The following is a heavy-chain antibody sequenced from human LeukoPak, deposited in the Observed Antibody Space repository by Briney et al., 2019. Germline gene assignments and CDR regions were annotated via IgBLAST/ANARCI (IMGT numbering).Heavy chain of an antibody. CDR2: INHSGST. V-gene: IGHV4-34*01. CDR1: GGSFSGYY. CDR3: ARGSDYDSSGYYL. D-gene: IGHD3-22*01. J-gene: IGHJ4*02. Sequence: SETLSLTCAVHGGSFSGYYWSWIRQPPGKGLEWIGEINHSGSTNYNPSLKSRVTISVDTSKNQFSLKLSSVTAADTAVYYCARGSDYDSSGYYLWGQGTLVTVSS.